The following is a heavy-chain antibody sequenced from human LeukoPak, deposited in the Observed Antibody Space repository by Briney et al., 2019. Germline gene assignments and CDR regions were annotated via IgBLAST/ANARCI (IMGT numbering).Heavy chain of an antibody. CDR3: ARGYGDYLMGYFDL. CDR1: GGSFSGYY. CDR2: INHSGST. V-gene: IGHV4-34*01. D-gene: IGHD4-17*01. Sequence: SETLSLTCAVYGGSFSGYYWSGIRQPPGKGLEWIGEINHSGSTNYNPSLKSRVTISVDTSKNQFSLKLSSVTAADAAVYYCARGYGDYLMGYFDLWGRGTLVTVSS. J-gene: IGHJ2*01.